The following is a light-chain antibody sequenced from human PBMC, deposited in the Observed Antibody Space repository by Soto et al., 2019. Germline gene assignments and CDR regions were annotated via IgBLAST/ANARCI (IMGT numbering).Light chain of an antibody. CDR2: ASS. Sequence: PGEGATLSCRASQDVDNNFLAWYQQRPGQAPRLLIYASSRRATGIPDRFSGSGSGTDFTLTISRVGPEDIAVYFCHQYYSPITFGGGTKVEVK. V-gene: IGKV3-20*01. CDR1: QDVDNNF. CDR3: HQYYSPIT. J-gene: IGKJ4*01.